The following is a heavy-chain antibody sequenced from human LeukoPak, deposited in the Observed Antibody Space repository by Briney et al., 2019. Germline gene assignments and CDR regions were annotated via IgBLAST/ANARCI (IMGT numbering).Heavy chain of an antibody. CDR2: ITGSAGNT. Sequence: GGSLRLSCAASGFIFSNYAMSWVRQAPGKGLEWVSTITGSAGNTYNADFVQGRFIISRDNSKNPLYLQMSSLRAEDTAVYYCAKKLQPGNYHYYMDVWGKGTTVAVSS. V-gene: IGHV3-23*01. J-gene: IGHJ6*03. CDR3: AKKLQPGNYHYYMDV. CDR1: GFIFSNYA. D-gene: IGHD4-11*01.